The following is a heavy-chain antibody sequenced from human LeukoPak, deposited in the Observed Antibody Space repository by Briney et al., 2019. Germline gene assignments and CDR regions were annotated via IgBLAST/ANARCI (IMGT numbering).Heavy chain of an antibody. Sequence: SETLSLTCTVSGGSISSYYWSWIRQPPGKGLEWIGYIYYSGSTNYNPSLKSRVAISVDTSKNPFSLKLSSVTAADTAVYYCARRGWGSEDYWGQGALVSVSS. J-gene: IGHJ4*02. CDR3: ARRGWGSEDY. D-gene: IGHD7-27*01. V-gene: IGHV4-59*01. CDR1: GGSISSYY. CDR2: IYYSGST.